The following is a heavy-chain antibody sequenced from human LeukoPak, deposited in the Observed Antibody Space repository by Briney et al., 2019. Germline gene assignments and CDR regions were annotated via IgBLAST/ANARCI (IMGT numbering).Heavy chain of an antibody. CDR1: GGSISSGSYY. V-gene: IGHV4-61*02. CDR2: IYTSGST. J-gene: IGHJ4*02. CDR3: ARDVSGYSYGYYFDY. D-gene: IGHD5-18*01. Sequence: PSETLSLTCTVSGGSISSGSYYWSWIRQPAGKGLEWIGRIYTSGSTNYNPSLKSRVTISVDTSKNQFSLKLSSVTAADTAVYYCARDVSGYSYGYYFDYWGQGTLVTVSS.